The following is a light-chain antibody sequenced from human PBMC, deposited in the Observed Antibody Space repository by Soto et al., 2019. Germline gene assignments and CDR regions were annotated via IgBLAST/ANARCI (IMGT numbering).Light chain of an antibody. CDR3: SSYAGTNIPVM. Sequence: QSALTQPASVSGSPGQSITISCTGTSSDVGGYNYVSWYQQHPGKAPKLMIYDVTERPSGVPDRFSGSKSGNTASLTVSGLQADDEADYYCSSYAGTNIPVMFGGGTKLTVL. V-gene: IGLV2-8*01. J-gene: IGLJ3*02. CDR2: DVT. CDR1: SSDVGGYNY.